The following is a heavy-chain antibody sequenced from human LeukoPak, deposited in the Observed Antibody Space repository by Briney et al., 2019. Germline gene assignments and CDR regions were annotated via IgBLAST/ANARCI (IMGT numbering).Heavy chain of an antibody. J-gene: IGHJ4*02. D-gene: IGHD3-9*01. CDR1: AFIFSGHW. CDR3: AKPYYDILTGYVY. CDR2: IKEDGSER. Sequence: GGSLRLSCEGSAFIFSGHWMNWVRRTPGKGLEWVASIKEDGSERQYVDSVKGRFSISRDNTKGSLFLQLNSLRAEDTAVYYCAKPYYDILTGYVYWGQGTLVTVSS. V-gene: IGHV3-7*03.